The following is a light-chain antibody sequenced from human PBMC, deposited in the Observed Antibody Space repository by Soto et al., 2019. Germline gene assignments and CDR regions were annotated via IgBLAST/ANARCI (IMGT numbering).Light chain of an antibody. CDR2: GAS. Sequence: EIVMTQSPATLSVSPGERATLSCRASQSVSIDLAWYQQTPGQAPRLLIYGASTRATGNRVRFSGSASGTEFTLTISSLQAEECTVYYCQRYKRWPLTFGQGTKGEI. J-gene: IGKJ1*01. CDR3: QRYKRWPLT. V-gene: IGKV3-15*01. CDR1: QSVSID.